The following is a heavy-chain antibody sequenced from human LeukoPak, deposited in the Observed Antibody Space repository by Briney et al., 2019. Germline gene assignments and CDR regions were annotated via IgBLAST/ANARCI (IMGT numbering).Heavy chain of an antibody. J-gene: IGHJ5*02. CDR1: GGTFSSYA. Sequence: GASVKVSCKASGGTFSSYAISWVRQAPGQGLGWMGGIIPIFGTANYAQKFQGRVTITADKSTSTAYMELSSLRSEDTAVYYCARAPLYYYGSGSYSNYWFDPWGQGTLVTVSS. D-gene: IGHD3-10*01. CDR2: IIPIFGTA. V-gene: IGHV1-69*06. CDR3: ARAPLYYYGSGSYSNYWFDP.